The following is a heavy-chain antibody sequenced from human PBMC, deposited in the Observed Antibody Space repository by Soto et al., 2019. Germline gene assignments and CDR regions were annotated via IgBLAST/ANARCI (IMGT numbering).Heavy chain of an antibody. CDR3: ARHHYSGAGKPFHY. Sequence: QLQLQASGPGLVKPSGTLSLTCSVSGGSVSSSDYYWGWIRQPPGEGLEWVDIVYYNGITDYNPSLKNRATISFDTSKIQFSLMLTSVAAADTALYYGARHHYSGAGKPFHYWGQGTLVTVSS. CDR1: GGSVSSSDYY. V-gene: IGHV4-39*01. D-gene: IGHD3-10*01. J-gene: IGHJ4*02. CDR2: VYYNGIT.